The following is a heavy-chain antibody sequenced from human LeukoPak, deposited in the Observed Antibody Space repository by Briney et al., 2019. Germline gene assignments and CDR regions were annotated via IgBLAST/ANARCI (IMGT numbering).Heavy chain of an antibody. Sequence: PGGSLRLSCAASGFTFSSYGMSWVRQAPGKGLEWVSAISGSGGSTYYADSVKGRFTISRDNSKNTLYLQMNSLRTEDTAVYYCATEVAVAGTALGYWGQGTLVTVSS. D-gene: IGHD6-19*01. CDR1: GFTFSSYG. V-gene: IGHV3-23*01. CDR2: ISGSGGST. CDR3: ATEVAVAGTALGY. J-gene: IGHJ4*02.